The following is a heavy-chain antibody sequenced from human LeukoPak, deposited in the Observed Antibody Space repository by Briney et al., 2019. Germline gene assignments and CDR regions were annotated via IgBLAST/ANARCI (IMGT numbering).Heavy chain of an antibody. J-gene: IGHJ6*03. CDR1: GYTLTELS. D-gene: IGHD6-6*01. Sequence: ASVKVSCKVSGYTLTELSMHWVRQAPGKGLEWMGGFDPEDGKTIYAQKFQGRVTMTEDTSTDTAYMELSSLRSEDTAVYYCATLAEAARPDYYYYYMDVWGKGTTVTVSS. CDR2: FDPEDGKT. V-gene: IGHV1-24*01. CDR3: ATLAEAARPDYYYYYMDV.